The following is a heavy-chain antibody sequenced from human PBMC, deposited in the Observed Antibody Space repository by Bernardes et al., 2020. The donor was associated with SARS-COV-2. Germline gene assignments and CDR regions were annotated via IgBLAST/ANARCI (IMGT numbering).Heavy chain of an antibody. CDR1: GFTFSNAW. CDR2: IKRNTDGGTT. D-gene: IGHD3-22*01. V-gene: IGHV3-15*07. CDR3: TTGAEIYYDSSGFSYYFDF. J-gene: IGHJ4*02. Sequence: GGSLRLSCAASGFTFSNAWMNWVRQAPGKGLEWVGHIKRNTDGGTTDYAAPVKGRFTISGDDSKNTMYLQMNSLKTEDTAVYYCTTGAEIYYDSSGFSYYFDFWGQGTLVTVSS.